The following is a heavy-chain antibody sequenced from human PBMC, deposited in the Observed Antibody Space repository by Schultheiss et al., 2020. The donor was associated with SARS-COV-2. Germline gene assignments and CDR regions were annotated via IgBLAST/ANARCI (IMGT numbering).Heavy chain of an antibody. CDR2: IYYSGST. CDR1: GGSISSGDYY. Sequence: SETLSLTCTVSGGSISSGDYYWSWIRQPPGKGLEWIGYIYYSGSTYYNPSLKSRVTISVDTSKNQFSLKLSSVTAADTALYYCARAPMDNNSWTSDYWGQGTLVTVSS. D-gene: IGHD6-13*01. J-gene: IGHJ4*02. CDR3: ARAPMDNNSWTSDY. V-gene: IGHV4-30-4*01.